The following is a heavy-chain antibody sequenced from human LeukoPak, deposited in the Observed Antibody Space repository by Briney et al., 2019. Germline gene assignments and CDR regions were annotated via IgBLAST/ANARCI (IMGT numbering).Heavy chain of an antibody. D-gene: IGHD3-10*01. CDR1: GYTFTGYY. CDR2: INPNSGGT. CDR3: ARDLWLGAIYFDY. V-gene: IGHV1-2*04. Sequence: GASVKVSCKASGYTFTGYYMHWVRRAPGQGLEWMGWINPNSGGTNYAQKFQGWVTMSRDTSISTAYMELSRLRSDDTAVYYCARDLWLGAIYFDYWGQGTLVTVSS. J-gene: IGHJ4*02.